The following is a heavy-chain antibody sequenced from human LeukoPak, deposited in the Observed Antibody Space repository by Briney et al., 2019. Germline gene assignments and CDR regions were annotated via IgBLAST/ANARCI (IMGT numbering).Heavy chain of an antibody. CDR3: ARDTDYYDSSGYYNYFDY. Sequence: SETLSLTCTVSGGSISSYYWSWIRQPAGKGLEWIGRIYTSGSTNYNPSLKSRVTMSVDTSKNQFSPKLSSVTAADTAVYYCARDTDYYDSSGYYNYFDYWGQGTLVTVSS. D-gene: IGHD3-22*01. CDR1: GGSISSYY. CDR2: IYTSGST. J-gene: IGHJ4*02. V-gene: IGHV4-4*07.